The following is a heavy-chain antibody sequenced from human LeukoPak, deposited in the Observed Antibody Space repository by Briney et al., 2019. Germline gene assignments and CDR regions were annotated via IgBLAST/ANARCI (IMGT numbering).Heavy chain of an antibody. J-gene: IGHJ4*02. CDR1: GFTFSSYS. Sequence: PGGSLRLSCAASGFTFSSYSMNWVRQAPGKGLEWVSYISSSSTIYYADSVKGRFTISRDNAKNSLYLQMNSLRDEDTAVYYCARDRWNHYFDYWGQGTLVTVSS. V-gene: IGHV3-48*02. CDR3: ARDRWNHYFDY. CDR2: ISSSSTI. D-gene: IGHD4-23*01.